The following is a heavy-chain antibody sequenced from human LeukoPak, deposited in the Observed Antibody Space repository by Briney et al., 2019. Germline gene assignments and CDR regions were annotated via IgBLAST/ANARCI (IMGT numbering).Heavy chain of an antibody. V-gene: IGHV4-34*01. J-gene: IGHJ4*02. CDR3: ARRLYSSGFWVY. D-gene: IGHD6-19*01. CDR2: FYYSGST. CDR1: GGSFSGYY. Sequence: PSETLSLTCAVYGGSFSGYYWSWIRQPPGKGLEWIGSFYYSGSTYYNPSLKSRVTISVDTSKNQFSLKLNSVTAADMAVYYCARRLYSSGFWVYWGQGTLVTVSS.